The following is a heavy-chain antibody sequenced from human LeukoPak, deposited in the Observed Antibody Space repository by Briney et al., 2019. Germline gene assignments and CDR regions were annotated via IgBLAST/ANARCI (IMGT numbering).Heavy chain of an antibody. CDR1: GFTFSSYA. D-gene: IGHD3-22*01. Sequence: GGSLRLSCAASGFTFSSYAMSWVRQAPGEGLGWGSTICVTGGNTYYADSVKGRLTIYRNNTKNSLYQQMNSLRAEDTAVYDGAKLALGDYDTFDSRGQGTLVTVSS. CDR3: AKLALGDYDTFDS. V-gene: IGHV3-23*01. CDR2: ICVTGGNT. J-gene: IGHJ4*02.